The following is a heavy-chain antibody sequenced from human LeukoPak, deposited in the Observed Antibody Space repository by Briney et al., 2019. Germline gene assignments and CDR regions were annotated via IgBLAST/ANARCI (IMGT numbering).Heavy chain of an antibody. CDR1: GFTLSNHW. CDR2: VNRDGSET. CDR3: ARNNGMDV. J-gene: IGHJ6*02. V-gene: IGHV3-7*03. Sequence: SGGSLRLSRAASGFTLSNHWMTWVRQVPGRGPEWVANVNRDGSETYYLDSVKGRFTISKDNAKNSLYLQMNSLRAEDTALYHCARNNGMDVWGQGTTVIVSS.